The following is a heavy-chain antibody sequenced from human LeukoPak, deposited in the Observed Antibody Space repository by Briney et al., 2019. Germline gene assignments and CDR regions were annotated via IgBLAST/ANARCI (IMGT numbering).Heavy chain of an antibody. CDR2: ISGSGGST. V-gene: IGHV3-23*01. J-gene: IGHJ4*02. Sequence: GGSLRLSCAASGFTFSSYCMSWVRQAPGKGLEWVSAISGSGGSTYYADSVKGRFTISRDNSKNTLYLQMNSLRAEDTAVYYCAKDSDSEPLFDYWGQGTLVTVSS. CDR1: GFTFSSYC. D-gene: IGHD1-14*01. CDR3: AKDSDSEPLFDY.